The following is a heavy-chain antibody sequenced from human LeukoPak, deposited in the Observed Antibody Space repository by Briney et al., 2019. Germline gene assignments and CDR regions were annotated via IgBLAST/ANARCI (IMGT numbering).Heavy chain of an antibody. CDR2: IIPIFGTA. CDR1: GGTFSSYA. Sequence: GASVKVSCKASGGTFSSYAISWVRQAPGQGLEWMGRIIPIFGTANYAQKFQGRVTITTDESTSTAYMELSSLRSEDTAVYYCARGPYYYDSSGYYYNPDYYYMDVWGKGTTVTVSS. V-gene: IGHV1-69*05. CDR3: ARGPYYYDSSGYYYNPDYYYMDV. J-gene: IGHJ6*03. D-gene: IGHD3-22*01.